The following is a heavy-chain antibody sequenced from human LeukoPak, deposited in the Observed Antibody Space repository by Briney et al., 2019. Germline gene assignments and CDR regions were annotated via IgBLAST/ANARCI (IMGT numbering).Heavy chain of an antibody. CDR3: ARDGNYGDYDPAY. V-gene: IGHV1-46*01. D-gene: IGHD4-17*01. Sequence: GASVKVSCKASGYTFTGYYMHWVRQAPGQGLEWMGRINPSGGSTSYAQKFLGRVTMTRDTSTSTVYMELSSLRSEDTAVYYCARDGNYGDYDPAYWGQGTLVTVSS. J-gene: IGHJ4*02. CDR2: INPSGGST. CDR1: GYTFTGYY.